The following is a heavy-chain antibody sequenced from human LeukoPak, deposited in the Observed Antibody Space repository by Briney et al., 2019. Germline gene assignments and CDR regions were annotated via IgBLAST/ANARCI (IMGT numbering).Heavy chain of an antibody. CDR2: FYNSGST. CDR1: GGSISGYY. CDR3: AREHCSSTCYYDY. J-gene: IGHJ4*02. Sequence: SETLSLTCTVSGGSISGYYWSWIRQPAGKGLEWIGRFYNSGSTKYNPSLKSRVTMSIDTSKNEFYLKLTSVTAADTAVYYCAREHCSSTCYYDYWGQGTLVTVSS. V-gene: IGHV4-4*07. D-gene: IGHD2-2*01.